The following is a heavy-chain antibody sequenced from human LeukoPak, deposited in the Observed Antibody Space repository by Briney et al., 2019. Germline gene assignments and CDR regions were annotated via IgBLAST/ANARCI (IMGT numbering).Heavy chain of an antibody. D-gene: IGHD1-26*01. CDR2: ISSSGSTI. CDR3: ARGPYTGSYYPLPY. V-gene: IGHV3-11*01. CDR1: GFTFSDFY. J-gene: IGHJ4*02. Sequence: PGGSLRLSCAASGFTFSDFYMSWIRQAPGKGLEWVSYISSSGSTIYYADSVKGRSTTSRDNAKNSLNLQMNSLGAEDTAVYYCARGPYTGSYYPLPYWGQGTLVTVSS.